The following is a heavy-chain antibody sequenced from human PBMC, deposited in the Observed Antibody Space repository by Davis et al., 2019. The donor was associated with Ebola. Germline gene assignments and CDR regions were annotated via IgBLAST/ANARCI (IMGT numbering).Heavy chain of an antibody. CDR3: AKGGIWDY. J-gene: IGHJ4*02. CDR2: LSGSGAMT. Sequence: GESLKISCVASGFTLSNDAMSWVRQAPGKGLEWVSGLSGSGAMTYYADSVRGRFTISRDNSKNTLYLQMNSLRAEDTAVYYCAKGGIWDYWGQGTLVTVSS. CDR1: GFTLSNDA. D-gene: IGHD3-16*01. V-gene: IGHV3-23*01.